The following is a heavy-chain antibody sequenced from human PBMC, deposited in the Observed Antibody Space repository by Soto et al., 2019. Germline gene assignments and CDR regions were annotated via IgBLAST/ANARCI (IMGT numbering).Heavy chain of an antibody. CDR1: GYTFTSYA. CDR2: INAGNGNT. CDR3: ARGWKYSSGYYYGMDV. V-gene: IGHV1-3*01. Sequence: ASVKVSCKASGYTFTSYAMHWVRQAPGQRLEWMGWINAGNGNTKYSQKFQGRVTITRDTSASTAYMELSSLRSEDTALYYCARGWKYSSGYYYGMDVWGQGTTVTVSS. D-gene: IGHD6-19*01. J-gene: IGHJ6*02.